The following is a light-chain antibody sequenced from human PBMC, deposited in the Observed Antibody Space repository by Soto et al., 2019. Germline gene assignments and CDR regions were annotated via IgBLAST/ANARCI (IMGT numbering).Light chain of an antibody. V-gene: IGKV3-11*01. J-gene: IGKJ1*01. CDR3: QQRSYSPVT. Sequence: EIVLTQSPAILSMSPGERSTLSCRASQSFSSYFAGYQLKSGQAPRLLIYNASNRATGVPARFSGSGSGTDFDLTISSLEPEDFAVYYCQQRSYSPVTFSPGTKVAI. CDR2: NAS. CDR1: QSFSSY.